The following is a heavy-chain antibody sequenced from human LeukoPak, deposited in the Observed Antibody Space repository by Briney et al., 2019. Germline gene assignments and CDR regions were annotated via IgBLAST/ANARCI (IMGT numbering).Heavy chain of an antibody. CDR3: ARAPNQLLRHDAFDI. CDR2: ISSSSSYI. Sequence: GGSLRLSGAASGFTFSSYSMNWVRQAPGKGLEWVSSISSSSSYIYYADSVKGRFTISRDNAKNSLYLQMNSLRAEDTAVYYCARAPNQLLRHDAFDIWGQGTMVTVSS. D-gene: IGHD2-2*01. CDR1: GFTFSSYS. J-gene: IGHJ3*02. V-gene: IGHV3-21*01.